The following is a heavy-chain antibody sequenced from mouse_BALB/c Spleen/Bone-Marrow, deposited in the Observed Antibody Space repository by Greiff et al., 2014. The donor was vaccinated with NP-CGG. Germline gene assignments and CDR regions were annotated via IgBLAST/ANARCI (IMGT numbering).Heavy chain of an antibody. CDR2: IWAGGST. D-gene: IGHD2-14*01. J-gene: IGHJ4*01. CDR3: ARRYDDVYYYAMDY. Sequence: VQLQQSGPGLVAPSQCLSITCTVSGFSLTSYGVHWVRQPPGKGLEWLGVIWAGGSTNYNSALMSRLSISKDNSKSQVSLKMNSLQTDDTAMYYCARRYDDVYYYAMDYWGQGTSVTVSS. CDR1: GFSLTSYG. V-gene: IGHV2-9*02.